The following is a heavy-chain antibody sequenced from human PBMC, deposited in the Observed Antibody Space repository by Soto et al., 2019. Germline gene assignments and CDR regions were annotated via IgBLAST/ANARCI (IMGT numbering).Heavy chain of an antibody. J-gene: IGHJ3*02. Sequence: SVKVSCKASGGTFSSYAISWVRQAPGQGLEWMGGIIPIFGTANYAQKSQGRVTITADESTSTAYMELSSLRSEDTAVYYCATSLRVDYDILTGYQGGAFDIWGQGTMVTVSS. CDR1: GGTFSSYA. CDR2: IIPIFGTA. V-gene: IGHV1-69*13. D-gene: IGHD3-9*01. CDR3: ATSLRVDYDILTGYQGGAFDI.